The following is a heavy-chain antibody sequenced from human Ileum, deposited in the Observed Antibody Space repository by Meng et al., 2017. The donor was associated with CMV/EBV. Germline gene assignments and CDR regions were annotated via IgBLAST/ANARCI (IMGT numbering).Heavy chain of an antibody. CDR3: ARYYGSGSFDY. D-gene: IGHD3-10*01. CDR1: GITFSDYA. Sequence: GESLKISCATSGITFSDYALSWVRQAPGKGLERVSYISSSGSTIYYADSVKGRFTISRDNAKNSLYLQMNSLRAEDTAVYYCARYYGSGSFDYWGQGTLVTVSS. V-gene: IGHV3-11*04. J-gene: IGHJ4*02. CDR2: ISSSGSTI.